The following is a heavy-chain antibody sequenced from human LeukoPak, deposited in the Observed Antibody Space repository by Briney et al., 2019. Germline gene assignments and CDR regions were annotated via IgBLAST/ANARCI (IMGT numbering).Heavy chain of an antibody. CDR2: IYYSGST. J-gene: IGHJ5*02. V-gene: IGHV4-28*03. D-gene: IGHD2-2*02. CDR1: DYSISSSNW. Sequence: PSETLSLTCAVSDYSISSSNWWGWIRQPPGKGLEWMGDIYYSGSTYYNPSLKSRDTMSVDTPKNQFSLKLSSVTAVDTAVYYCARGPRYCSSVSCYTSWFDPWGQGTLVTVSS. CDR3: ARGPRYCSSVSCYTSWFDP.